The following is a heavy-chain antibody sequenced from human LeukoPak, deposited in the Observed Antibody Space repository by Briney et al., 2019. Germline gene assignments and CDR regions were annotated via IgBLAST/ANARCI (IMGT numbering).Heavy chain of an antibody. Sequence: SETLSLTCAVYGGSFSGYYWSWIRQPPGKGLEWIGEINHSGSTNYNPSLKSRVTISVDTSKNQFSLKLSSVTAADTAVYYCARANSSLYYFDYWGQGTLVTVSS. D-gene: IGHD3-22*01. CDR1: GGSFSGYY. J-gene: IGHJ4*02. CDR3: ARANSSLYYFDY. CDR2: INHSGST. V-gene: IGHV4-34*01.